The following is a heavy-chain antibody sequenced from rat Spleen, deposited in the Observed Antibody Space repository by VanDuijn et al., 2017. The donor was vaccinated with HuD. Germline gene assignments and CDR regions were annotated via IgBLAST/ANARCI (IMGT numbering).Heavy chain of an antibody. V-gene: IGHV5-7*01. CDR2: ITSVGSYT. D-gene: IGHD1-6*01. CDR3: AREADKPFHYFDY. CDR1: GFSFSTFA. J-gene: IGHJ2*01. Sequence: EVQLVESGGGLVQPGRSLKLSCADSGFSFSTFAMAWVRQAPKKGLEWIATITSVGSYTYYPDSVKGRFTISRDNAKTTLYLQMDSLRSEDTATYYCAREADKPFHYFDYWGQGVMVTVSS.